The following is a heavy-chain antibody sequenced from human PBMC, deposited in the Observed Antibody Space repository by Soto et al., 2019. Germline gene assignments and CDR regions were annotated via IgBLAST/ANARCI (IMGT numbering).Heavy chain of an antibody. CDR1: GFTFSSYA. Sequence: GGSLRLSCAASGFTFSSYAMSWVRQAPGKGLEWVSAISGSGGSTYYADSVKGRFTISRDNSKNTLYLQMNSLRAEDTAVYYCANQDIVVVPAAPNYYYYYYMDVWGKGTTVTVSS. J-gene: IGHJ6*03. D-gene: IGHD2-2*01. CDR3: ANQDIVVVPAAPNYYYYYYMDV. V-gene: IGHV3-23*01. CDR2: ISGSGGST.